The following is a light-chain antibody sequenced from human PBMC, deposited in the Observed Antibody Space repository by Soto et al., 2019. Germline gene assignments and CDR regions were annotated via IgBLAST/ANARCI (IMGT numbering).Light chain of an antibody. Sequence: ETVMTQSPVTLSVSPGERATLSCRASQTISSHLVWYQQKPGQPPRLLIYGASTRATGIPARFSGSGSGTEFTLTISSLQSEDFAVYYCQQYGSSPEWTCGQGTKVEIK. CDR3: QQYGSSPEWT. J-gene: IGKJ1*01. V-gene: IGKV3-15*01. CDR2: GAS. CDR1: QTISSH.